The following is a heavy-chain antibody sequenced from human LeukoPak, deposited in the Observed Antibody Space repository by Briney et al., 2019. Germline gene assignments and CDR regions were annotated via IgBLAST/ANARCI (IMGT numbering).Heavy chain of an antibody. CDR3: ARDRAWNYFDY. CDR1: GFTFSTYT. D-gene: IGHD3-3*01. V-gene: IGHV3-23*01. Sequence: ESGGSLRLSCAASGFTFSTYTMYWVRHPPGKRLEWVSIIGSSGGGIHYADSVKGRFTISRDNSKNTLYLQMDSLRAEDTAVYYCARDRAWNYFDYWGQGTLVTVSS. CDR2: IGSSGGGI. J-gene: IGHJ4*02.